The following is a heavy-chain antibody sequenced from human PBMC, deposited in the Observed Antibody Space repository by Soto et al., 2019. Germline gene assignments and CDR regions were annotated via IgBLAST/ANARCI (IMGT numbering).Heavy chain of an antibody. J-gene: IGHJ6*02. D-gene: IGHD6-25*01. Sequence: SGPTLVNPTQTLTLTCTFSGFSLSTSGVGVGWIRQPPGKALEWLALIYWNDDKRYSPSLKSRLTITKDTSKNQVVLTMTNMDPVDTPTYSCAPSAGERSPNYYYHGMDVWGHGTTVTVSS. CDR2: IYWNDDK. CDR3: APSAGERSPNYYYHGMDV. CDR1: GFSLSTSGVG. V-gene: IGHV2-5*01.